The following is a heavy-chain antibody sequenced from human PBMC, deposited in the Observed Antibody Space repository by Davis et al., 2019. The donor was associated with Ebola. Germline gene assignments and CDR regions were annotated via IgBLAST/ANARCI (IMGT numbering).Heavy chain of an antibody. V-gene: IGHV6-1*01. J-gene: IGHJ6*04. D-gene: IGHD5-18*01. Sequence: HSQTLSLTCAISGDSVPRGSAGWNWIRQSPSRGLEWLGRIYYSSKRYIDYAVSVKSRITINPDTSKNQFSLQLNSVTPEDTALYYCARGWLRGGLDVWGEGTTVTVSS. CDR2: IYYSSKRYI. CDR1: GDSVPRGSAG. CDR3: ARGWLRGGLDV.